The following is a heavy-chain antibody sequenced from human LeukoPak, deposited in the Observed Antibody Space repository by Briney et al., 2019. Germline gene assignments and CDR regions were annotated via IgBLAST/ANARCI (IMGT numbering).Heavy chain of an antibody. CDR2: IYYSGST. J-gene: IGHJ4*02. V-gene: IGHV4-39*07. CDR1: GGSISSSSYY. CDR3: ARGQSSSWTSDY. Sequence: SETLSLTCTVSGGSISSSSYYWGWIRQPPGKGLELIGNIYYSGSTYYNPSLKSRVTISVDTSKNQFSLKLSSVTAADTAVYYRARGQSSSWTSDYWGQGTLVTVSS. D-gene: IGHD6-13*01.